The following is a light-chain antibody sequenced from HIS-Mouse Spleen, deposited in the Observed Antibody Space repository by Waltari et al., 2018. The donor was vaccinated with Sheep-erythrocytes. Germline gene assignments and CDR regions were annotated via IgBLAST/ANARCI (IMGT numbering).Light chain of an antibody. V-gene: IGLV2-23*01. CDR1: SSDVGGYNH. J-gene: IGLJ3*02. CDR3: SSYAGSSTWV. CDR2: EGS. Sequence: STLTQPASASGSPGQSMTIFCTGTSSDVGGYNHVSWYQQHPGKVPKLLIYEGSKRPSGVSNRFSGSKSGNTASLTIAGLQAEDEADYYCSSYAGSSTWVFGGGTKLTVL.